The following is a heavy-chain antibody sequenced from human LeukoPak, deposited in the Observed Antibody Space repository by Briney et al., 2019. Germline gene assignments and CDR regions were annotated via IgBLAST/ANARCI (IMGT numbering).Heavy chain of an antibody. CDR1: GYTFTGYY. CDR2: INPNSGGT. J-gene: IGHJ3*02. V-gene: IGHV1-2*06. CDR3: ARDPLTRSAAAVAFDI. D-gene: IGHD6-13*01. Sequence: ASVKVSCKASGYTFTGYYMHWVRQAPGQGLEWMGRINPNSGGTNYAQKFQGRVTMTRDTSISTAYMELSRLRSDDTAVYYCARDPLTRSAAAVAFDIWGQGTMVTVSS.